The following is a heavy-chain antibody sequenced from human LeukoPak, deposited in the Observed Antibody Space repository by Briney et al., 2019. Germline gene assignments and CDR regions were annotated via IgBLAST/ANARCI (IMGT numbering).Heavy chain of an antibody. V-gene: IGHV1-24*01. CDR2: FDPEDGET. CDR3: ARRLGSRWDLQAFDI. Sequence: GASVKVSCKVSGYTLTELSMHWVRQAPGKGLEWMGGFDPEDGETIYAQKFQGRVTITRNTSISTAYMELSSLRSEDTAVYYCARRLGSRWDLQAFDIWGQGTMVTVSS. CDR1: GYTLTELS. D-gene: IGHD4-23*01. J-gene: IGHJ3*02.